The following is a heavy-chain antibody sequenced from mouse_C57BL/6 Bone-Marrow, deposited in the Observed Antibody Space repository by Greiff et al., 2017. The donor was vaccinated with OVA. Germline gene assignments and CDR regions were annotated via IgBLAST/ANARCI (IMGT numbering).Heavy chain of an antibody. CDR2: ISYSGST. Sequence: EVQRVESGPGMVKPSQSLSLTCTVTGYSITSGYDWHWIRHFPGNKLEWMGYISYSGSTNYNPSLKSRISITHDTSKNHFFLKLNSVTTEDTATYYCASGVYYCDYWGQGTTLTVSS. V-gene: IGHV3-1*01. CDR1: GYSITSGYD. J-gene: IGHJ2*01. CDR3: ASGVYYCDY.